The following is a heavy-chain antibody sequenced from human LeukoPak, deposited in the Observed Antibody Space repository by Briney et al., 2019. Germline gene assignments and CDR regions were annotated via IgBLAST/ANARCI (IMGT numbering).Heavy chain of an antibody. CDR2: ISGSDFST. Sequence: GGSLRLSCAASEFTFSSMNWVRQAPGKGLEWVSGISGSDFSTYYTNSVKGRFTVSRDSSKSTLYLQMNSLRAEDTAVYYCAKDSNYGDYRRSYFDYWGQGTLVTVSS. J-gene: IGHJ4*02. V-gene: IGHV3-23*01. CDR3: AKDSNYGDYRRSYFDY. D-gene: IGHD4-17*01. CDR1: EFTFSS.